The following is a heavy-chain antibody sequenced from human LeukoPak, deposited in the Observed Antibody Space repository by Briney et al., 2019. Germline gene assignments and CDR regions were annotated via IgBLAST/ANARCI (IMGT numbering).Heavy chain of an antibody. V-gene: IGHV3-23*01. J-gene: IGHJ5*02. D-gene: IGHD4-17*01. CDR2: ISGSGGST. Sequence: QSGGSLRLSCAASGFTFSSYAMSWVRQAPGKGLEWVSAISGSGGSTYYADSVKGRFTISRDNSKNTLYLQMNSLRAEDTAVYYCAKDLSSPVTGWFDPWGQGTLVTVSS. CDR3: AKDLSSPVTGWFDP. CDR1: GFTFSSYA.